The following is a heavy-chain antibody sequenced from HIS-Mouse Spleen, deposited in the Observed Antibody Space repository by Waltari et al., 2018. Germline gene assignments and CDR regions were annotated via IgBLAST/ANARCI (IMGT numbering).Heavy chain of an antibody. CDR2: IYHSGST. V-gene: IGHV4-38-2*02. CDR3: ARDSPGATDAFDI. Sequence: QVQLQESGPGLVKPSETLSLTCTVSGYSISSGYYWGWIRQPPGKGLEWIGSIYHSGSTYYNPSLKSRVTISVETSKNQFSLKLSSVTAADTAVYYCARDSPGATDAFDIWGQGTMVTVSS. J-gene: IGHJ3*02. CDR1: GYSISSGYY. D-gene: IGHD1-26*01.